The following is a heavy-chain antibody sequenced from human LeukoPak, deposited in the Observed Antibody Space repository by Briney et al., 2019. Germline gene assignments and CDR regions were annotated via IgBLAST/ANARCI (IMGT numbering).Heavy chain of an antibody. V-gene: IGHV3-30*01. CDR3: ARSRIAARFSDWFDP. D-gene: IGHD6-6*01. J-gene: IGHJ5*02. Sequence: GRSLRLSCAASGFTYSSYAMHWVRQAPGKGLEWVAVISYDGSNKYYADSVKGRFTISRDNSNNTLYLQMNSLRAEDTAVYYCARSRIAARFSDWFDPWGQGTLVTVSS. CDR1: GFTYSSYA. CDR2: ISYDGSNK.